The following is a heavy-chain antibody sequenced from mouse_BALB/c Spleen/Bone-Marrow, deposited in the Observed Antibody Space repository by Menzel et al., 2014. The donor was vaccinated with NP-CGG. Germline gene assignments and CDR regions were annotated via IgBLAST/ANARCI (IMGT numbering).Heavy chain of an antibody. CDR1: GYSFTSYY. CDR3: ARGSSFSYWYFDV. J-gene: IGHJ1*01. CDR2: IYPGDGSR. Sequence: VQLQESGPELVKPGASVKMSCKASGYSFTSYYIHWVKQRPGQGLEWMGWIYPGDGSRKYNEKFKGMTTLTADKSSSTVYMLISSLTSEDSAIYFCARGSSFSYWYFDVWGAGTTVTVPS. D-gene: IGHD1-1*01. V-gene: IGHV1S56*01.